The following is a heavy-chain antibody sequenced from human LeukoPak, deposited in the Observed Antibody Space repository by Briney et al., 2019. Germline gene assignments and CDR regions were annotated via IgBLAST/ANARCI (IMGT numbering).Heavy chain of an antibody. D-gene: IGHD6-13*01. CDR1: GFTFSSYG. CDR3: AKKRPGIAAAGSLDY. Sequence: GGTLRLSCAASGFTFSSYGMSWVRQAPGKGLEWVSAISGSGGSTYYADSVKGRFTISRDNSKNTLYLQMNSLRAEDTAVYYCAKKRPGIAAAGSLDYWGQGTLVTVSS. J-gene: IGHJ4*02. CDR2: ISGSGGST. V-gene: IGHV3-23*01.